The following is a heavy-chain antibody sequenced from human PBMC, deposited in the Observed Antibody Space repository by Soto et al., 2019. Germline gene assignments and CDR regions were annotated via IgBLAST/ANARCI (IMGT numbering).Heavy chain of an antibody. D-gene: IGHD6-13*01. CDR1: GCTCDDHG. CDR3: AKLARGGSSRSDY. J-gene: IGHJ4*02. CDR2: LNWDSGSI. Sequence: PGGSLRLSCAASGCTCDDHGMHWVRQAPGKGLEWVSGLNWDSGSISYGDSGKGRFTISRDNAKNSLYLQMNSLSAEDTALYYCAKLARGGSSRSDYWRQGTLVTVSS. V-gene: IGHV3-9*01.